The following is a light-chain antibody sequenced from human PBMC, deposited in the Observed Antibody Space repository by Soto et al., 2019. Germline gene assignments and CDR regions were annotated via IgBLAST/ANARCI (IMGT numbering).Light chain of an antibody. CDR1: QSISSY. CDR2: AAS. CDR3: QQRYSTPYT. J-gene: IGKJ2*01. V-gene: IGKV1-39*01. Sequence: DIQMTQSPSSLSASVGDRVTITCRASQSISSYLNWYQQKPGKAPKLLIYAASSLKSGVPSRFSSSGSGTDFTITISSLKPEDFETYYCQQRYSTPYTFGQGTKLEIK.